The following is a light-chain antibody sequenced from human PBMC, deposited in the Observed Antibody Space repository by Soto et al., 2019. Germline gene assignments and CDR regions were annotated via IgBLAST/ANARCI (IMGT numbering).Light chain of an antibody. CDR1: QSVGSSY. CDR2: GAS. J-gene: IGKJ1*01. Sequence: EIVLTQSPGTLSLSPGERATLSCRASQSVGSSYLAWYLQKPGQAPRLLIYGASDRATGIPDRFSGSGSGTDFTLTISSLQSEDFAVYYCQQYNNWPPWTFGQGTKVEIK. V-gene: IGKV3-20*01. CDR3: QQYNNWPPWT.